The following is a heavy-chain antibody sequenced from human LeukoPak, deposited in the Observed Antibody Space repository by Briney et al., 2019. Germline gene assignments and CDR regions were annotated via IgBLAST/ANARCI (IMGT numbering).Heavy chain of an antibody. V-gene: IGHV1-69*06. J-gene: IGHJ4*02. CDR2: ITPIYETT. D-gene: IGHD2-2*01. CDR1: GGTFRNYA. Sequence: ASVKVSCKASGGTFRNYAISWVRQAPGQGLEFMGGITPIYETTNYAQKLQGRVTITADKSTSTAYMELSSLTSEDTAVYYCARSPTKRVPEDYWGQGTLVTVSS. CDR3: ARSPTKRVPEDY.